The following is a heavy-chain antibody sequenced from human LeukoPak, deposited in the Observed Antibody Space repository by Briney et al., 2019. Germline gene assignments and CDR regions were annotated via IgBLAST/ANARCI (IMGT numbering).Heavy chain of an antibody. CDR2: INPGSGDT. CDR3: ARGLGGRDF. V-gene: IGHV1-2*02. J-gene: IGHJ4*01. D-gene: IGHD3-16*01. Sequence: ASVKVSCKASGYTFTDFYVHWVRQAPGQGPEWVGWINPGSGDTNQAQKFQDRVTLTRDTSITTAYMEMRRLTLDDTAIYYCARGLGGRDFWGHGTRVTVS. CDR1: GYTFTDFY.